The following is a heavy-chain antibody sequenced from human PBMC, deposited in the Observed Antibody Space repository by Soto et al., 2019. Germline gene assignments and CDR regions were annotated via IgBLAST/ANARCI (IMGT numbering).Heavy chain of an antibody. CDR2: ISAYNGNT. D-gene: IGHD1-26*01. Sequence: QVQLVQSGAEVKKPGASVKVSCKASGYTFTSYGISWVRQAPGQGLEWMGWISAYNGNTNYAQKLRGRVTMTTDTSTSTAYMELRSLRSDDTAVYYCARDFGSSIVGASAGMDVWGQGTTVTVSS. CDR1: GYTFTSYG. CDR3: ARDFGSSIVGASAGMDV. J-gene: IGHJ6*02. V-gene: IGHV1-18*01.